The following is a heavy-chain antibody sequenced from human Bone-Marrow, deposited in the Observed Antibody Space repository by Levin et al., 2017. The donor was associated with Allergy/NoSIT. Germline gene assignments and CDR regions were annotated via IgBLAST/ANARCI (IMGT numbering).Heavy chain of an antibody. Sequence: HSGGSLRLSCAASGFDFSAYAMSWVRQVPGQGLQWVSSISANGIYIYDTDSVKGRFVISRDNSKNTVFLHMTSLRAGDTAIYYCAKEGSDCCTRYDHWGQGALVTVSS. V-gene: IGHV3-23*01. CDR2: ISANGIYI. CDR3: AKEGSDCCTRYDH. CDR1: GFDFSAYA. D-gene: IGHD2-21*02. J-gene: IGHJ4*02.